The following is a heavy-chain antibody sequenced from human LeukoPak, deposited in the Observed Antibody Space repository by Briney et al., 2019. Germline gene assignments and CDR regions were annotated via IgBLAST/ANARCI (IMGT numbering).Heavy chain of an antibody. J-gene: IGHJ4*02. CDR1: GFTFSSFG. D-gene: IGHD3-9*01. CDR2: ITYDGSKK. V-gene: IGHV3-30-3*01. CDR3: ARGLDYDILTF. Sequence: GGSLLLSCAASGFTFSSFGMHWARQAPGKGLEWVAVITYDGSKKYYADSVKGRFTISRDNSKNTLYLQMDSLRTEDTAVYYCARGLDYDILTFWGQGTLVTVSS.